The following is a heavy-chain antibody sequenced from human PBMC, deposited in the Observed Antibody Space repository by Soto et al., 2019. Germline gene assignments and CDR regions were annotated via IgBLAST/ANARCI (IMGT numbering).Heavy chain of an antibody. V-gene: IGHV4-30-4*01. CDR2: IYYSGST. D-gene: IGHD3-3*01. Sequence: SETLSLTCTVSGGSISSGDYYWSWIRQPPGKGLEWIGYIYYSGSTYYSPSLKSRVTISVDTSKNQFSLKLSSVTAADTAVYYCARGVTIFGVVILERYFDYWGQGTLVTVSS. J-gene: IGHJ4*02. CDR1: GGSISSGDYY. CDR3: ARGVTIFGVVILERYFDY.